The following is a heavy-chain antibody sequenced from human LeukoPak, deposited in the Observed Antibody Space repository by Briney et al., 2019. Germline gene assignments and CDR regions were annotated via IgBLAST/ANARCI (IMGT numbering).Heavy chain of an antibody. J-gene: IGHJ5*02. CDR1: RFTFSDYS. V-gene: IGHV3-21*01. Sequence: PGGSLRLSCAASRFTFSDYSMNWIRQAPGKGLEWVSSISGLKGYIYYTDSVKGRFTVSRDNAKTSVHLQMDSLRVEDTAVYYCARAPARDFWIGYYIDLWGLGTLVTVSS. D-gene: IGHD3-3*01. CDR2: ISGLKGYI. CDR3: ARAPARDFWIGYYIDL.